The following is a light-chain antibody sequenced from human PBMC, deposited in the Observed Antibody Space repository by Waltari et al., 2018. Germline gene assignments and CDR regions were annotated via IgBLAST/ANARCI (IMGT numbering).Light chain of an antibody. Sequence: QLVLTQSPSASASLGASVKLPCTLSSGHISYAIAWHQQQPEKGPRYLMKLNSDGSHSKGDGIPDRFSGSSSGAERYLTISSLQSEDEADYYCQTWGTGIVVFGGGTKLTVL. CDR3: QTWGTGIVV. J-gene: IGLJ2*01. CDR1: SGHISYA. V-gene: IGLV4-69*01. CDR2: LNSDGSH.